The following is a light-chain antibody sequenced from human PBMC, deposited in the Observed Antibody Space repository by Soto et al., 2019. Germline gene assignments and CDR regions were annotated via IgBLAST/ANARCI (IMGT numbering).Light chain of an antibody. CDR2: LNSDGSH. CDR3: QTWGTAIHDVV. CDR1: SGHSTYA. V-gene: IGLV4-69*01. J-gene: IGLJ2*01. Sequence: QPVLTQSPSASASLGASVKLTCTLSSGHSTYAIAWHQQQPEKGPRYLMKLNSDGSHNKGDGTPDRFSGSSSGAERHLTISSLQSEDEADYYCQTWGTAIHDVVFGGGTKLTVL.